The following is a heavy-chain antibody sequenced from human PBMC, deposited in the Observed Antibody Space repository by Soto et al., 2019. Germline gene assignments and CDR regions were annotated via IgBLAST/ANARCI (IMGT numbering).Heavy chain of an antibody. V-gene: IGHV3-49*03. CDR1: GYSFEGYG. J-gene: IGHJ4*02. CDR3: TSIYGSGTYLPGF. Sequence: EVQLVESGGGLVQPGRSLRLSCKTSGYSFEGYGVSWFRRAPGKGLEWVAVIRGRRYGGAAAYAATVLGRFTISGDYTISIAYLQINIFKIDGTASYYCTSIYGSGTYLPGFWGPGTLVTVSS. CDR2: IRGRRYGGAA. D-gene: IGHD3-10*01.